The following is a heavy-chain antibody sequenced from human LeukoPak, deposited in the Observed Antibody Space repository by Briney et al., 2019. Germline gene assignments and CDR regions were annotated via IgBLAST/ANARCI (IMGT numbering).Heavy chain of an antibody. CDR1: GGTFSSYA. J-gene: IGHJ3*02. CDR3: ASCETWRGTDAFDI. V-gene: IGHV1-69*04. CDR2: IIPILGIA. D-gene: IGHD1-26*01. Sequence: SVKVSCKASGGTFSSYAISWVRQAPGQGLGWMGRIIPILGIANYAQKFQGRVTITADKSTSTAYMELSSLRSEDTAVYYCASCETWRGTDAFDIWGQGTMVTVSS.